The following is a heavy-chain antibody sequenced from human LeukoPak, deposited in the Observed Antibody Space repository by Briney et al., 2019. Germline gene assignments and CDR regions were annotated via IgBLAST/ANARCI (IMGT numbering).Heavy chain of an antibody. CDR2: ISAYNGNT. CDR1: GYTFTSYG. D-gene: IGHD3-3*01. V-gene: IGHV1-18*01. CDR3: ARDGPGGIFGVVIHIDY. Sequence: ASVKVSCKASGYTFTSYGISWVRQAPGQGLEWMGWISAYNGNTNYAQKLQGRVTMTTDTSTSTAYMELRSLRSDDTAVYYCARDGPGGIFGVVIHIDYWGQGTLVTVSS. J-gene: IGHJ4*02.